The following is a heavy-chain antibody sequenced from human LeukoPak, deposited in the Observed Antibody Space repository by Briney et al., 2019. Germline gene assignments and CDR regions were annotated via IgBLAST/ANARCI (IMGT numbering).Heavy chain of an antibody. Sequence: SGCTTCYPHSVNGRFTISRDNSNNTLFLQMNSLTAEDTAVYYCEMYYYDSSGYSTNIGFDYWGQGTLVTVSS. CDR3: EMYYYDSSGYSTNIGFDY. V-gene: IGHV3-23*01. D-gene: IGHD3-22*01. J-gene: IGHJ4*02. CDR2: SGCTT.